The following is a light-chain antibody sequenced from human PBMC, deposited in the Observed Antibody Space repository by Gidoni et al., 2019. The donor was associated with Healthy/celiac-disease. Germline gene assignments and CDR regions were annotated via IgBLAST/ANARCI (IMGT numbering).Light chain of an antibody. J-gene: IGKJ1*01. CDR1: QSLLHSNGYNY. CDR3: MQALQTPQT. Sequence: DIVMTQSPLSLPVTPGEPASISCRSSQSLLHSNGYNYLDWYLQKPWQSPQLLIYLGSNRASGVPDRFSSSGSGTEDVGVYYCMQALQTPQTFGQGTKVEIK. CDR2: LGS. V-gene: IGKV2-28*01.